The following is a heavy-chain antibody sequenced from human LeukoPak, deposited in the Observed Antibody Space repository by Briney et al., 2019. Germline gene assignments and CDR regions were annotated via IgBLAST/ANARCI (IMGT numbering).Heavy chain of an antibody. Sequence: SQTLSLTCAISGDSVSSKSVSWYWVRHSPSRGLEYLGRTRYRSTWNTFYSLSVQGRITINADTSRNQVSLRLNSVTPEDTALYYCVRDFNWAFDYWGQGTLVTVSS. J-gene: IGHJ4*02. CDR1: GDSVSSKSVS. V-gene: IGHV6-1*01. CDR3: VRDFNWAFDY. CDR2: TRYRSTWNT. D-gene: IGHD7-27*01.